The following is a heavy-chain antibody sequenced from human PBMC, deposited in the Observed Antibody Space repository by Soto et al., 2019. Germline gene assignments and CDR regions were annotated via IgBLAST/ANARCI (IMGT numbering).Heavy chain of an antibody. CDR3: ARHGGNYAYYYYGMDV. CDR2: IYYSGST. CDR1: GGSFSSYY. J-gene: IGHJ6*02. Sequence: SETLSLTCAVYGGSFSSYYWGWIRQPPGKGLEWIGSIYYSGSTYYNPSLKSRVTISVDTSKNQFSLKLSSVTAADMAVYYCARHGGNYAYYYYGMDVWGQGTTVTVSS. V-gene: IGHV4-39*01. D-gene: IGHD1-7*01.